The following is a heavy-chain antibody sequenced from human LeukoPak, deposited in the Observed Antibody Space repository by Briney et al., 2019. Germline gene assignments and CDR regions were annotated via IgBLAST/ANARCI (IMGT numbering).Heavy chain of an antibody. CDR3: ARSGSYGMDV. J-gene: IGHJ6*02. CDR1: GFTFGSYD. CDR2: IGTAGDT. V-gene: IGHV3-13*01. Sequence: GGSLRLSCAASGFTFGSYDMHWVRQATGKGLEWVSAIGTAGDTYYPDSVKGRFTISRENAKNSLYLQMNSLRAGDTAVYYCARSGSYGMDVWGQGTTVTVSS. D-gene: IGHD3-10*01.